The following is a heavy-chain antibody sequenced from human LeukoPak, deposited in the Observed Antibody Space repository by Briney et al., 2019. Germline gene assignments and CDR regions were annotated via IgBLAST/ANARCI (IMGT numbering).Heavy chain of an antibody. Sequence: NPGGSLRLSCAASGFTFSSHTINWVRQAPGKGLEWVSSISSSSSYIYYADSVKGRLTISRDNAKNSLYLQMNSLRAEDTASYYCAREVSVANSYYFDYWGQGALVTVSS. CDR1: GFTFSSHT. V-gene: IGHV3-21*04. CDR2: ISSSSSYI. J-gene: IGHJ4*02. CDR3: AREVSVANSYYFDY. D-gene: IGHD5-12*01.